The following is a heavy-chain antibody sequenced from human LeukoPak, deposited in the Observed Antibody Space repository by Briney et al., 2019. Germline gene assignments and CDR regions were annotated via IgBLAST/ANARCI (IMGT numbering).Heavy chain of an antibody. Sequence: GGSLRLSCAASGFTFSSYGMHWVRQAPGKGLEWVAFIRYDGSNKDYADSVKGRFTISRDNSKNTLYLQMNSLRAEDTAVYYCAKEVGAGCSGGSCHAPLDYWGQGTLVTVSS. CDR1: GFTFSSYG. J-gene: IGHJ4*02. D-gene: IGHD2-15*01. CDR2: IRYDGSNK. CDR3: AKEVGAGCSGGSCHAPLDY. V-gene: IGHV3-30*02.